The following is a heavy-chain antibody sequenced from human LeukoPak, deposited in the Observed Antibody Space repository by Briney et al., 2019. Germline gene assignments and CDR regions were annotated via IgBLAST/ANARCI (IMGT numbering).Heavy chain of an antibody. D-gene: IGHD3-22*01. CDR3: ARYYDSSGYYYNGGGTDY. CDR2: IHPNSGGT. Sequence: GASVKVSCKASGHTFTGYYMHWVPQAPGQGLEWLGRIHPNSGGTNYAQKFQGRVTMTRDTSISTAYMELSRLRSDDTAVYYCARYYDSSGYYYNGGGTDYWGQGTLVTVSS. V-gene: IGHV1-2*06. CDR1: GHTFTGYY. J-gene: IGHJ4*02.